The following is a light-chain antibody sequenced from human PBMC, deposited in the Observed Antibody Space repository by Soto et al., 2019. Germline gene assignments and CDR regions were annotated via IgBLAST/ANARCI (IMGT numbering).Light chain of an antibody. CDR2: AAS. Sequence: DIQLTQSPSFLSASVGDRVTITCRASQGISSYLAWYQQKPGKAPELLIYAASTLQSGVPSRFSGSGSGTDFTLTISSLQPEDSATYYCQQYNSYWTFGQGTKVEIK. CDR1: QGISSY. J-gene: IGKJ1*01. V-gene: IGKV1-9*01. CDR3: QQYNSYWT.